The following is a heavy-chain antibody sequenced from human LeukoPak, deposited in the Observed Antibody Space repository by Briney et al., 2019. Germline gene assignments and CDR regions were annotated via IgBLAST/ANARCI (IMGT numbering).Heavy chain of an antibody. D-gene: IGHD3-22*01. CDR2: ISSSSSYI. CDR3: AKVMGSSGYYFN. CDR1: GFTFSSYS. J-gene: IGHJ4*02. Sequence: GGSLRLSCAASGFTFSSYSINWVRQAPGKGLEWVSSISSSSSYIYYADSVKGRFTISRDNAKNTLYLQMNSLRAEDTAVYYCAKVMGSSGYYFNWGQGTLVTVSS. V-gene: IGHV3-21*04.